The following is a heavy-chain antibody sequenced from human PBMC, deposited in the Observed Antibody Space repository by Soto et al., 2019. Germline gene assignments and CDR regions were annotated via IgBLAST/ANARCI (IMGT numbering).Heavy chain of an antibody. CDR1: GGSISSGGYY. Sequence: QVQLQESGPGLVKPSQTLSLTCTVSGGSISSGGYYWSWIRQHPGKGLEWIGYIYYSGSTYYNPSLKSRVTISVDPSKNQFSLKLSSVTAADTAVYYCARASMVRGTRSGMDVWGQGTTVTVSS. CDR3: ARASMVRGTRSGMDV. J-gene: IGHJ6*02. V-gene: IGHV4-31*03. CDR2: IYYSGST. D-gene: IGHD3-10*01.